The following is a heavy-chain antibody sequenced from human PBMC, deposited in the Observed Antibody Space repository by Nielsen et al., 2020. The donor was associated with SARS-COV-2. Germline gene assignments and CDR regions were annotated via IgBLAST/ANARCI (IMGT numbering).Heavy chain of an antibody. V-gene: IGHV3-23*01. Sequence: GESLKISCAASGFAFREFGMRWVRQAPGRGLEWISAISDDGDDTHYADSVKGRFIISRDNSANMLYLQMNNLGAQDTAMYYCAKDPRVCRYWFDPWGEGSLVTVSA. CDR1: GFAFREFG. CDR2: ISDDGDDT. CDR3: AKDPRVCRYWFDP. J-gene: IGHJ5*02. D-gene: IGHD2-15*01.